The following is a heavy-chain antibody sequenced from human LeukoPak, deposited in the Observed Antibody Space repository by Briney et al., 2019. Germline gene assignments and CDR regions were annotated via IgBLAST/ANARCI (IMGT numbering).Heavy chain of an antibody. Sequence: GGSLRLSCAASGFTFSSYEMNWVRQAPGKGLEWVSYISSSGSTIYYADSVKGRFTISRDNAKNSLYLQMNSLRAEDTAVYYCARVSGYYGSGSKTYYFDYWGQGTLVTVSS. D-gene: IGHD3-10*01. CDR1: GFTFSSYE. CDR3: ARVSGYYGSGSKTYYFDY. V-gene: IGHV3-48*03. J-gene: IGHJ4*02. CDR2: ISSSGSTI.